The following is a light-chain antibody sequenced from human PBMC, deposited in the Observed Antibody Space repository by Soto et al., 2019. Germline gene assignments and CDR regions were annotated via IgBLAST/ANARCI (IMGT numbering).Light chain of an antibody. CDR2: DAS. CDR3: QQRSNWHT. CDR1: QSVSSY. Sequence: EIVLTQSPATLSLSPGERATLSCRASQSVSSYLAWYQQKPGQAPRLLIYDASNRATGIPARFSGSVSGTNFTLTISSLEPEDFAVYDCQQRSNWHTFGQGTKLEIK. V-gene: IGKV3-11*01. J-gene: IGKJ2*01.